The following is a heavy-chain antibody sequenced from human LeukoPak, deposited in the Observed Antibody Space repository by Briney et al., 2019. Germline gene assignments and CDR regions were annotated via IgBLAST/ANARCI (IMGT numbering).Heavy chain of an antibody. V-gene: IGHV3-21*01. CDR2: ISSNGAYI. Sequence: PGGSLRLSCAASGFTFSRYTINWARQAPGKGLEWVSSISSNGAYIYYADSMEGRFTISRDNAKNSLSLQMDSLRAEDTAIYYCAREGGRGSNNLDYFDYWGQGMLVTVSS. D-gene: IGHD2-15*01. CDR1: GFTFSRYT. CDR3: AREGGRGSNNLDYFDY. J-gene: IGHJ4*02.